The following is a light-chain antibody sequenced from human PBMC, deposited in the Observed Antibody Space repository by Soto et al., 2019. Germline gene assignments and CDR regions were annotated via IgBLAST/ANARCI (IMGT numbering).Light chain of an antibody. CDR2: NDN. Sequence: QSVLTQPTSASGTPGQRVTISCSGSSSNIGSNTVNWYQQITGTAPKLLIYNDNQRPSGVPDRFSGSKSGTSASLAISGLQFEDEADYHCSSWDDNLDAEVFGAGTKLTVL. J-gene: IGLJ1*01. CDR1: SSNIGSNT. V-gene: IGLV1-44*01. CDR3: SSWDDNLDAEV.